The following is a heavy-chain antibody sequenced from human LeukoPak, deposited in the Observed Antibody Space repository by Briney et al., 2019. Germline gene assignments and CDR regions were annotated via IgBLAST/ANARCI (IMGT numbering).Heavy chain of an antibody. CDR2: ISGSGGST. J-gene: IGHJ4*02. CDR3: ARHYGSGSDYPSY. Sequence: PGGSLRLSCAASGFTFSSYGMSWVRQAPGKGLEWVSAISGSGGSTYYADSVKGRFTISRDNSKNTLYLQMNSPRAEDTAVYYCARHYGSGSDYPSYWGQGTLVTVSS. D-gene: IGHD1-26*01. CDR1: GFTFSSYG. V-gene: IGHV3-23*01.